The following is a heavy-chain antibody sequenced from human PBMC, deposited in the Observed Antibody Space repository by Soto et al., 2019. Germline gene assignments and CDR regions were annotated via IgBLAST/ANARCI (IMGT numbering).Heavy chain of an antibody. CDR3: ARDPYGVWSGYLPYGMDV. CDR2: IYYSGST. CDR1: GGSVSSGSYY. D-gene: IGHD3-3*01. Sequence: QVQLQESGPGLVKPSETLSLTCTVSGGSVSSGSYYWSWIRQPPGKGLEWIGYIYYSGSTNYNPSLKSRVTISVDTAMTQCSLKLSSVTAADTAVYYCARDPYGVWSGYLPYGMDVWGQGTTVTVSS. J-gene: IGHJ6*02. V-gene: IGHV4-61*01.